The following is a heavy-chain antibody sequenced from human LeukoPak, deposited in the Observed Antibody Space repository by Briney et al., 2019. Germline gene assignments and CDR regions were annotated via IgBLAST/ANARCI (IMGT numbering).Heavy chain of an antibody. CDR1: GGSISSYY. D-gene: IGHD5-18*01. J-gene: IGHJ3*02. V-gene: IGHV4-59*01. Sequence: PSETLSLTCTVSGGSISSYYWSWIRQPPGKGLEWIGYIYYRGSAKYNPSLKSRVATSVDTSKNQFSVKLNSVTAADTAVYYCARYTAMVTGAFDIWGQGTMVTVSS. CDR3: ARYTAMVTGAFDI. CDR2: IYYRGSA.